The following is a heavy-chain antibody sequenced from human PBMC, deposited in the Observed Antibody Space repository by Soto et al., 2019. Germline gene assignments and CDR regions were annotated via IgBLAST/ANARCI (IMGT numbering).Heavy chain of an antibody. CDR1: GYTFTSYH. CDR2: INFSDGST. CDR3: AIDLRQMGTTGTDY. Sequence: GASVKVSCKASGYTFTSYHIHWVRQAPGQGLEWMGIINFSDGSTNYAQRFQGRVTMTRDTSTTTVYMELSSLRSDDTAVYYCAIDLRQMGTTGTDYWGLGNLVTVSS. V-gene: IGHV1-46*01. D-gene: IGHD1-1*01. J-gene: IGHJ4*02.